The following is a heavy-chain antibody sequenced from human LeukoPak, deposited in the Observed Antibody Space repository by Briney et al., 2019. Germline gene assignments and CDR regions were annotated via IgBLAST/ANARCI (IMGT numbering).Heavy chain of an antibody. CDR3: AKGRDWYYFDY. D-gene: IGHD5-24*01. CDR1: GFAFSRYA. J-gene: IGHJ4*02. CDR2: ISYDGSNK. Sequence: GGSLRLSCAASGFAFSRYAIHWVRQAPGKGLEWVAVISYDGSNKYYADSVKGRFTISRDNSKNTLYLQMNSLRAEDTAVYYCAKGRDWYYFDYWGQGTLVTVSS. V-gene: IGHV3-30*18.